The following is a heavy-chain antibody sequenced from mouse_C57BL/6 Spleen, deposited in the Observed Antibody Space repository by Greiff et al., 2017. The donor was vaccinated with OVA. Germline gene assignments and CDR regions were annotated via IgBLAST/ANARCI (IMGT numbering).Heavy chain of an antibody. J-gene: IGHJ2*01. Sequence: QVQLQQPGAELVMPGASVKLSCKASGYTFTSYWMHWVKQRPGQGLEWIGEIDPSDSYTNYNQKFKGKSTLTVDKSSSTAYMQLSSLTSEDSAVYYCERGSNIKYWGQGTTLTVSS. D-gene: IGHD2-5*01. CDR2: IDPSDSYT. CDR3: ERGSNIKY. V-gene: IGHV1-69*01. CDR1: GYTFTSYW.